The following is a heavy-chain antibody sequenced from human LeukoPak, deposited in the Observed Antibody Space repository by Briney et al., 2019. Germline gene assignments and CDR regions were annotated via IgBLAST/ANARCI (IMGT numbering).Heavy chain of an antibody. V-gene: IGHV3-53*01. CDR3: ASRKRSFYYGMDV. CDR2: IYSGGST. J-gene: IGHJ6*02. Sequence: GGSLRLSCAASGFTVSSNYMSWVRQAPGKGLEWVSVIYSGGSTYYADSVKGRFTISRDNSKNTPYLQMNSLRAEDTAVYYCASRKRSFYYGMDVWGQGTTVTVSS. CDR1: GFTVSSNY.